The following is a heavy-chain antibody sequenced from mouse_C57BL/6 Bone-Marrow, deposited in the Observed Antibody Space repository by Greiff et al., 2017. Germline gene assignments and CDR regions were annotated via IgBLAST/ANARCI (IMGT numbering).Heavy chain of an antibody. V-gene: IGHV1-72*01. D-gene: IGHD1-1*01. CDR2: IDPNSGGT. J-gene: IGHJ4*01. CDR1: GYTFTSYW. Sequence: QVQLQQPGAELVKPGASVKLSCKASGYTFTSYWMHWVKQRPGRGLEWIGRIDPNSGGTKYNEKFKSKATLTVDKPSSTAYMQLSSLTSEDSAVYYCARSAGGFITTVVAPHAMDYWGQGTSVTVSS. CDR3: ARSAGGFITTVVAPHAMDY.